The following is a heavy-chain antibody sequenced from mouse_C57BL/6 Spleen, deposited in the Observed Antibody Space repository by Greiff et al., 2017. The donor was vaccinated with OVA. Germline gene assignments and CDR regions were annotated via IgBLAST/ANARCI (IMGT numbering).Heavy chain of an antibody. CDR2: IYPGSGST. V-gene: IGHV1-55*01. CDR1: GYTFTSYW. D-gene: IGHD2-3*01. CDR3: AREGPYDGYSYAMDY. Sequence: VQLQQPGAELVKPGASVKMSCKASGYTFTSYWINWVWGGAVQGLEWRGDIYPGSGSTNYNEQFKSKATLTVDTSSSTAYMQLSSLTSEDSAVYYCAREGPYDGYSYAMDYWGQGTSVTVSS. J-gene: IGHJ4*01.